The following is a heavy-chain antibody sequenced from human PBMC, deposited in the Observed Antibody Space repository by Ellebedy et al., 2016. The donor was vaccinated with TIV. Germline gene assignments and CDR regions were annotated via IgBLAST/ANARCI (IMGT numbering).Heavy chain of an antibody. CDR3: ARDQAEGRSSDY. V-gene: IGHV1-46*01. CDR2: INPSGGST. J-gene: IGHJ4*02. CDR1: GYTFTSSH. D-gene: IGHD6-13*01. Sequence: AASVKVSCKASGYTFTSSHMQWVRQAPGHGLEWMGIINPSGGSTDYAQKFQGRVTMTRDTSTSTVYMELSSLRSEDTAVYYCARDQAEGRSSDYWGQGTLVTVSS.